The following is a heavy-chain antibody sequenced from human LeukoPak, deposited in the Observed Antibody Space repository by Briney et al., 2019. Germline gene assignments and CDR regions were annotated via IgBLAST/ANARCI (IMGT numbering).Heavy chain of an antibody. CDR1: GDSISSGSYY. D-gene: IGHD1-1*01. CDR2: IYVRGST. CDR3: ARGYRFYFDY. J-gene: IGHJ4*02. Sequence: SETLSLTCTVSGDSISSGSYYWSWIRQPAGKGLEWIGRIYVRGSTSYNPALKSRVTISADTSKNQFSLKVSSVTAADTAVYYCARGYRFYFDYWGQGTLVTVSS. V-gene: IGHV4-61*02.